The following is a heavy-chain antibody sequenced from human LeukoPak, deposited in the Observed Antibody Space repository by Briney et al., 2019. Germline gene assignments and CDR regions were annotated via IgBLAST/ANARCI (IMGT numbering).Heavy chain of an antibody. V-gene: IGHV4-39*01. D-gene: IGHD3-9*01. CDR1: GGSISSSSYY. Sequence: SETLSLTCTVSGGSISSSSYYWGWIRQPPGKGLEWIGSIYYSGSTYYNPSLKSRVTISVDTSKNQFSLKLSSVTAADTPVYYCARSNYDILTGYYGANDYWGQGTLVTVSS. J-gene: IGHJ4*02. CDR3: ARSNYDILTGYYGANDY. CDR2: IYYSGST.